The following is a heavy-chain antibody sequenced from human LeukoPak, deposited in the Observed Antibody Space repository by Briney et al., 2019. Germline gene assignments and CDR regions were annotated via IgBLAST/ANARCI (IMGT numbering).Heavy chain of an antibody. CDR3: ARDVLWFGEGQGLDV. CDR2: IRSGGNT. V-gene: IGHV3-66*01. Sequence: GGSLRLSCAASGFTFSNYAMTWVRQAPGKGLEWVSVIRSGGNTHYADSVKGRFTISRDNSKNTVYLQMNSLGAEDTAVYYCARDVLWFGEGQGLDVWGQGTTVTVTS. CDR1: GFTFSNYA. J-gene: IGHJ6*02. D-gene: IGHD3-10*01.